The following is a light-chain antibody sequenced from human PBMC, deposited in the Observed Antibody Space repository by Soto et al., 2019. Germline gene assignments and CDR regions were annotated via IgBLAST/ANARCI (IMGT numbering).Light chain of an antibody. CDR1: SSDIGAYKY. CDR2: EVS. V-gene: IGLV2-14*01. Sequence: QSALTQPASVSGSPGQSVTISCTGTSSDIGAYKYVSWYQHHPGKSPRLMIYEVSNRPSGVSNRFSASKSGNTASLAITGLQAEDEADYYCQSYDSSLSGSVFGGGTKVTVL. CDR3: QSYDSSLSGSV. J-gene: IGLJ3*02.